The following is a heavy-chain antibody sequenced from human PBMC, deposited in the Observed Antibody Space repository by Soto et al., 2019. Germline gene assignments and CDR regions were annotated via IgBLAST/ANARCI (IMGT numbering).Heavy chain of an antibody. V-gene: IGHV4-61*01. CDR1: GGSVSSGSYY. D-gene: IGHD1-1*01. Sequence: PSETLSLTCTVSGGSVSSGSYYWSWIRQPPGKGLEWIGYIYYSGSTNYNPSLKSRVTISVDTSKNQFSLKLSSVTAADTAVYYCARDRSSNVGYDAFDIWGQGTMVTVSS. CDR2: IYYSGST. CDR3: ARDRSSNVGYDAFDI. J-gene: IGHJ3*02.